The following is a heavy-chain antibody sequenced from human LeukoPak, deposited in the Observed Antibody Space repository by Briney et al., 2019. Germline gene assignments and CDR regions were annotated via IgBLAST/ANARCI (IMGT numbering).Heavy chain of an antibody. CDR1: GGTFSSYA. J-gene: IGHJ4*02. CDR3: ARDYDH. D-gene: IGHD3-3*01. Sequence: ASVKVSCKASGGTFSSYAISWVRQAPGQGLEWMGWINPNNGGTNYAQKFQGRVTMTRDTSISTAYMELSRLRSDDTAVYYCARDYDHWGQGTLVTVSS. V-gene: IGHV1-2*02. CDR2: INPNNGGT.